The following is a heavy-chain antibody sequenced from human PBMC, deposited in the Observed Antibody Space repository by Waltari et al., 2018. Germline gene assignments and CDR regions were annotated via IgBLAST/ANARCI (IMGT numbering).Heavy chain of an antibody. J-gene: IGHJ1*01. CDR2: IIPIFGXA. CDR1: GGTFXRYA. Sequence: QVXXVQSGXXXKKPGSSVKVSCKASGGTFXRYAITWVRQAPGQGLEWMXXIIPIFGXANYAQKXXXXXTIXADEXTSTAYXEXSSLRSEDTAXYYCARAXXXMGTTXLXXWGQGTXXXXXS. CDR3: ARAXXXMGTTXLXX. D-gene: IGHD1-1*01. V-gene: IGHV1-69*13.